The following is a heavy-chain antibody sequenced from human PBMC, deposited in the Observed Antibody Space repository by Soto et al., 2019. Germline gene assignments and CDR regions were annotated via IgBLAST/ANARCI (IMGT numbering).Heavy chain of an antibody. CDR2: ISAYNGNT. CDR1: GYTFTNFG. CDR3: ARDRGWDRPGLVGFDY. V-gene: IGHV1-18*01. Sequence: ASVKVSCKASGYTFTNFGISWVRQAPGQGLEWMGWISAYNGNTNYAQNFQGRVTMTTDTSTSTAYMELSSLRSEDTAVYYCARDRGWDRPGLVGFDYWGQGTLVTVSS. D-gene: IGHD6-19*01. J-gene: IGHJ4*02.